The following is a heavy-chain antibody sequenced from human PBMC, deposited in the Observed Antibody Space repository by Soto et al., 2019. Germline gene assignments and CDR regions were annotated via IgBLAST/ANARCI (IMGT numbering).Heavy chain of an antibody. CDR1: GGSFSGYY. CDR2: INHSGST. J-gene: IGHJ5*02. D-gene: IGHD3-10*01. Sequence: SETLSLTCAVYGGSFSGYYWSWIRQPPGKGLEWIGEINHSGSTNYNPFLKSRVTISVDTSKNQFSLKLSSVTAADTAVYYCARGGADYYGSGLWGWFDPWGQGTLVTVSS. V-gene: IGHV4-34*01. CDR3: ARGGADYYGSGLWGWFDP.